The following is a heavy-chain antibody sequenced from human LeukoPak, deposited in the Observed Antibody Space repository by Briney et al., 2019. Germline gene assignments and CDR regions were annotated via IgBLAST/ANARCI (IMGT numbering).Heavy chain of an antibody. Sequence: GSLRLSCAASGFTYSNYGMNWVRQAPGKGLEWIGYIYYSGSTNYNPSLKSRVTISVDTSKNQFSLKLSSVTAADTAVYYCARQKNSGSYPGYYFDYWGQGTLVTVSS. CDR1: GFTYSNYG. CDR2: IYYSGST. CDR3: ARQKNSGSYPGYYFDY. J-gene: IGHJ4*02. V-gene: IGHV4-59*08. D-gene: IGHD1-26*01.